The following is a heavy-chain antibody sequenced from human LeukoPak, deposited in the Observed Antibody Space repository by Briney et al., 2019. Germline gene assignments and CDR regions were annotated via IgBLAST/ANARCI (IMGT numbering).Heavy chain of an antibody. J-gene: IGHJ4*02. Sequence: SETLSLNCAVSGYSISSGYYWGWIRQPPGKGLEWIGSIYHSGSTYYNPSLKSRVTISVDTSKNQFSLKLSTVTAADTAVYYCARGLFGESYDYWGQGTLVTVSS. CDR3: ARGLFGESYDY. CDR1: GYSISSGYY. CDR2: IYHSGST. V-gene: IGHV4-38-2*01. D-gene: IGHD3-10*02.